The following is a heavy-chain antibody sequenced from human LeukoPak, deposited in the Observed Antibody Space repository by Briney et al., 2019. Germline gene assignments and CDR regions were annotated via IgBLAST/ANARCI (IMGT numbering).Heavy chain of an antibody. CDR2: INQDGNKK. CDR1: GLTLSRYW. J-gene: IGHJ6*03. Sequence: GGSLRLSCAASGLTLSRYWMTWVRQAPGKGPEWVANINQDGNKKYYVDSVKGRFTISRDNAKNTLYLQMNSLRAEDTAVYYCARAAHSSSWPNYYFYYYMDVWGKGTTVTVSS. D-gene: IGHD6-13*01. V-gene: IGHV3-7*01. CDR3: ARAAHSSSWPNYYFYYYMDV.